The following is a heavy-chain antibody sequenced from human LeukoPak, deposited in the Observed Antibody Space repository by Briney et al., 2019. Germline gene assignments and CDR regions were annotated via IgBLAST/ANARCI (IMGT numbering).Heavy chain of an antibody. CDR3: ARDRTRGTFEY. CDR1: GFTFSDYY. Sequence: GGSLRLSCAASGFTFSDYYMSWIRQAPGKGLEWVSYISSGGNSIYYADSVKGRFTISRDNAKSSLYLQMNSLRAEDTAVYYCARDRTRGTFEYWGQGTLVTVSS. J-gene: IGHJ4*02. V-gene: IGHV3-11*04. CDR2: ISSGGNSI. D-gene: IGHD1-1*01.